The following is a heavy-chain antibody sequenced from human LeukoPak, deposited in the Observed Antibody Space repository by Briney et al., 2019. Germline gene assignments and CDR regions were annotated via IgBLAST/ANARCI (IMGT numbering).Heavy chain of an antibody. J-gene: IGHJ4*02. CDR2: IRHDGSHK. Sequence: GGSLRLSRTASEFIFSNYGMHWVRQAPGKGLEWVAFIRHDGSHKSYADSVKGRFTISRDNSKNTLSLQMNSLRADDTAVYYCALMRDGYTHWGQGLLVTVSS. V-gene: IGHV3-30*02. CDR1: EFIFSNYG. CDR3: ALMRDGYTH. D-gene: IGHD5-24*01.